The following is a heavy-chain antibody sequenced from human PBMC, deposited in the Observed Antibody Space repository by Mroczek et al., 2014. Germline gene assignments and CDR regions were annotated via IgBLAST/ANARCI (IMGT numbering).Heavy chain of an antibody. CDR2: INHSGST. J-gene: IGHJ4*02. CDR3: ARGPSLYYDFWMGGTTPFDY. CDR1: GGSFSGYY. V-gene: IGHV4-34*01. Sequence: QVQLQESGAGLLKPSETLSLTCAVYGGSFSGYYWSWIRQPPGKGLEWIGEINHSGSTNYNPSLKSRVTISVDTSKNQFSLKLSSVTAADTAVYYCARGPSLYYDFWMGGTTPFDYWGQGTLVTVSS. D-gene: IGHD3-3*01.